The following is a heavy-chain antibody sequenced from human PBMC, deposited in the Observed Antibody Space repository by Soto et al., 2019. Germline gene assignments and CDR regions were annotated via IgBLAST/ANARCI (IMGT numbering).Heavy chain of an antibody. D-gene: IGHD3-22*01. Sequence: QVHLVQSGAEVKKPGASVKVSCKASGYVFTGYYIHWVRQAPGQGLEWMGCINPKSGGANIAQKFQGSVTLTRDTSISTTYMEVNRLTSNDTAVYYCVRDYYDGSASYGFEFWGQGTPVTVAS. CDR3: VRDYYDGSASYGFEF. CDR1: GYVFTGYY. V-gene: IGHV1-2*04. CDR2: INPKSGGA. J-gene: IGHJ3*01.